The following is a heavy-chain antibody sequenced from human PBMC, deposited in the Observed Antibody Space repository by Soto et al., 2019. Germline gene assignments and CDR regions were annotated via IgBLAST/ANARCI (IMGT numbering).Heavy chain of an antibody. Sequence: PSETLSLTCTVSGGSFTTYYWSWIRQPAGRGLEWIGRIHSSGSSDYSPSLKSRVTMSVDTSKNQVSLKMRSVTAADTAVYYCARDVQRSGGNCQEYYFDYWGRGALVTVSS. V-gene: IGHV4-4*07. CDR3: ARDVQRSGGNCQEYYFDY. CDR1: GGSFTTYY. CDR2: IHSSGSS. J-gene: IGHJ4*02. D-gene: IGHD2-15*01.